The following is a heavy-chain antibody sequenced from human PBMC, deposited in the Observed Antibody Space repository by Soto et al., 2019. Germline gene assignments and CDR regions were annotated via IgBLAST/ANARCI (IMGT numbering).Heavy chain of an antibody. J-gene: IGHJ4*02. CDR1: GYTFIDYY. D-gene: IGHD3-9*01. V-gene: IGHV1-2*02. CDR3: AIPPGYISDWYYFDL. Sequence: ASVKVSCKASGYTFIDYYMHWVRQAPGQGFEWMGRISPRSGGTNYAQKFQGRVTMTWDTSLNTAYMELSSLTSEDTAVYYCAIPPGYISDWYYFDLWGQGTLVTVSS. CDR2: ISPRSGGT.